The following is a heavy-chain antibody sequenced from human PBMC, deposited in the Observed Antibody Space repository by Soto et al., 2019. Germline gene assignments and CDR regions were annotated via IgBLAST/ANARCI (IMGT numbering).Heavy chain of an antibody. J-gene: IGHJ3*02. CDR3: ARRPRSGAYTDAFAM. CDR2: IYPGDSDT. V-gene: IGHV5-51*01. CDR1: GYTFSSYC. Sequence: GESLKISCKGSGYTFSSYCIVWVRQVPGKGLEWMGIIYPGDSDTRYSPSFQGQVTISADKSISTAYLQWSSLKVSDTALYYCARRPRSGAYTDAFAMWGQGTMVTV. D-gene: IGHD1-26*01.